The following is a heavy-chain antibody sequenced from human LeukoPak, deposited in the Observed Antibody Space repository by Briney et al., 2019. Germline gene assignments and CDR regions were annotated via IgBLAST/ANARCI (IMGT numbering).Heavy chain of an antibody. CDR1: GYTFSGYY. Sequence: ASVKVSCKASGYTFSGYYMHWVRQAPGQGLERMGWINPNTDGTNYAHKFQGRVTITRDTSISTAYMELSRLTSDDTAVYYCARARGDYWGQGTLVTVSS. J-gene: IGHJ4*02. CDR3: ARARGDY. CDR2: INPNTDGT. V-gene: IGHV1-2*02. D-gene: IGHD3-10*01.